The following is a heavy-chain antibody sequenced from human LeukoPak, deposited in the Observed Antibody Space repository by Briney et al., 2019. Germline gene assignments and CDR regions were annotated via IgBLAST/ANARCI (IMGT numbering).Heavy chain of an antibody. J-gene: IGHJ4*02. V-gene: IGHV2-5*02. CDR1: GFSLRRSGGG. CDR3: AHGIGSR. D-gene: IGHD2-15*01. CDR2: IYWDDDK. Sequence: SGPTLVKPTQALTLTCTFSGFSLRRSGGGVGWIRQPPGKALEWLALIYWDDDKRYSPSLKSRLTITKDTSKNQVVLTMTNMDPVDTATYYCAHGIGSRWGQGTLVTVSS.